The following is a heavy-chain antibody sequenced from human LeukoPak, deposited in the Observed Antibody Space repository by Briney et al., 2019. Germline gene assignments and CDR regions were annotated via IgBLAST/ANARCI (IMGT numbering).Heavy chain of an antibody. CDR2: IYPGDSDT. CDR3: ARETPTRGAFDI. D-gene: IGHD3-10*01. Sequence: GESLRISCKGSGYSFSFYWIGWVRQMPGKGLEWMGIIYPGDSDTRYSPSFQGQVTLPADKSISTAYLQWSSLKASDTAMYYCARETPTRGAFDIWGQGTMVTVSS. V-gene: IGHV5-51*01. CDR1: GYSFSFYW. J-gene: IGHJ3*02.